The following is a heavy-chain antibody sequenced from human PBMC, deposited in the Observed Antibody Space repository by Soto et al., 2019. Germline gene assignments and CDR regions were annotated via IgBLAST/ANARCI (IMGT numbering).Heavy chain of an antibody. CDR1: GFTFGSYS. CDR3: ARVGGTIFGVVIHADDAFNI. CDR2: ISSSSSTI. J-gene: IGHJ3*02. V-gene: IGHV3-48*01. Sequence: GGSLRLSCAASGFTFGSYSMNWVRQAPGKGLEWVSYISSSSSTIYYADSVKGRFTISRDNAKNSLYLQMNSLRAEDTAVYYCARVGGTIFGVVIHADDAFNIWGQGTMVTVSS. D-gene: IGHD3-3*01.